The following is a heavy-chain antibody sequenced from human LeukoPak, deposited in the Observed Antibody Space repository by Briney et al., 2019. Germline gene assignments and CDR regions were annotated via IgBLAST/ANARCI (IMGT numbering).Heavy chain of an antibody. V-gene: IGHV4-31*03. Sequence: SETLSLTCTVSGGSVSSGGYHWTWLRQHPGKSLEWIGYIYYSGTTSNNPSLKSRVTISVDTSKNQFSLRLNSVTAADTAVYYCARGEGYCSDGNCYQYYYGMDVWGQGTTVTVSS. D-gene: IGHD2-15*01. CDR2: IYYSGTT. CDR3: ARGEGYCSDGNCYQYYYGMDV. J-gene: IGHJ6*02. CDR1: GGSVSSGGYH.